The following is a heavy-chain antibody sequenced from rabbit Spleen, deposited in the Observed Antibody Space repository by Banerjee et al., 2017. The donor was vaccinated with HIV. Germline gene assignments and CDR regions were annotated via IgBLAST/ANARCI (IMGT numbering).Heavy chain of an antibody. Sequence: QSLEESGGDLVKPGASLTLTCTTSGFSFSSRYYICWVRQAPGKGLEWIACIYGGSSGSTWYASWAKGRFIISKTSSTTVTLQMTSLTVADTATYFCARDTGSSFSTYGMDLWGPGTLVTVS. CDR3: ARDTGSSFSTYGMDL. CDR1: GFSFSSRYY. V-gene: IGHV1S40*01. CDR2: IYGGSSGST. J-gene: IGHJ6*01. D-gene: IGHD8-1*01.